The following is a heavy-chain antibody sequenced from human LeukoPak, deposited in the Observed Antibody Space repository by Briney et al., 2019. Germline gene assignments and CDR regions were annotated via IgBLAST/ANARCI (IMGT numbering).Heavy chain of an antibody. CDR3: AREARGTRAAFDI. D-gene: IGHD2-8*01. J-gene: IGHJ3*02. CDR2: SRNKASSYTT. Sequence: PGGSLRLSCAASGFKFSDHYIDWVRQAPGKGLEWVGRSRNKASSYTTEYAASVEGRFTISRDVSESSLYLQMNSLRADDTAMYYCAREARGTRAAFDIWGQGTMVTVFS. V-gene: IGHV3-72*01. CDR1: GFKFSDHY.